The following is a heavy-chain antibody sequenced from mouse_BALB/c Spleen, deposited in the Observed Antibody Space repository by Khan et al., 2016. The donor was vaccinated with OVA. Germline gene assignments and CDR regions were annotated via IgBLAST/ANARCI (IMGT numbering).Heavy chain of an antibody. J-gene: IGHJ2*01. Sequence: QVQQQQSGAELAKPGASVKMSCKASGYTFTSYWMHWIKQRPGQGLEWIGHINPTSGYTDYNQKFKDKATLTADKSSSTAYMQLSSLTSDDSAVYYCARDRIDYWGQGTALTVSS. V-gene: IGHV1-7*01. CDR3: ARDRIDY. CDR2: INPTSGYT. CDR1: GYTFTSYW.